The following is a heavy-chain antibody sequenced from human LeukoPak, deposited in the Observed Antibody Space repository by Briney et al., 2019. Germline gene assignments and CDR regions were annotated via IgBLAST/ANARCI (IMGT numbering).Heavy chain of an antibody. CDR2: ISGSGGST. V-gene: IGHV3-23*01. J-gene: IGHJ6*03. CDR1: GVTFSSYG. CDR3: AKDLVSGWNYYYYYMDV. D-gene: IGHD6-19*01. Sequence: GGSLRLSCAASGVTFSSYGRSWVRQAPGKGLEWVSAISGSGGSTYYADSVKGRFTISRDNSKNTLYLQMNSLRAEDTAVYYCAKDLVSGWNYYYYYMDVWGKGTTVTISS.